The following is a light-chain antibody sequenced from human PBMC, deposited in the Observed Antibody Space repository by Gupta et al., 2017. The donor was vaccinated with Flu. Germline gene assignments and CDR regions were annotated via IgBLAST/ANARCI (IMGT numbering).Light chain of an antibody. J-gene: IGKJ5*01. CDR1: QSVSSY. Sequence: EIVLTQSPATLSLSPGERATLSCRASQSVSSYLAWYQQKPGQAPRLLIYDASNRATGIPARFSGSGSGTDFTLTISSREPEDFAVYYCQQHSNWPVILFGQGTRVEIK. CDR3: QQHSNWPVIL. V-gene: IGKV3-11*01. CDR2: DAS.